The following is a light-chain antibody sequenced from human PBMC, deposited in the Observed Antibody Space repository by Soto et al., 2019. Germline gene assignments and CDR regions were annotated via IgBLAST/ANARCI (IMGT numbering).Light chain of an antibody. CDR3: QHYSNWPWT. CDR2: GAS. CDR1: QSVSSN. J-gene: IGKJ1*01. Sequence: EIVMTQSPATLSVSPGERATLSCRASQSVSSNLAWYQQKPGQAPRLLIYGASTRATGIPARFSGSGSGTEFTLTISSLHSEDFAVYYCQHYSNWPWTFGQGTKVEIK. V-gene: IGKV3-15*01.